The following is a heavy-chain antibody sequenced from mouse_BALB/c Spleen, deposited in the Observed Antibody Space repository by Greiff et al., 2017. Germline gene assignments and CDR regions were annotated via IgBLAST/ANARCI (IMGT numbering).Heavy chain of an antibody. J-gene: IGHJ4*01. V-gene: IGHV5-4*02. CDR3: ARGGKYGNYGYAMDY. CDR2: ISDGGSYT. D-gene: IGHD2-10*02. Sequence: EVKLVESGGGLVKPGGSLKLSCAASGFTFSDYYMYWVRQTPEKRLEWVATISDGGSYTYYPDSVKGRFTISRDNAKNNLYLQMSSLKSEDTAMYYCARGGKYGNYGYAMDYWGQGTSVTVSS. CDR1: GFTFSDYY.